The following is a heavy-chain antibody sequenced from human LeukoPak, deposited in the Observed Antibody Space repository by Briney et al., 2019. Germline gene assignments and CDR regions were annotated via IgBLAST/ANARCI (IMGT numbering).Heavy chain of an antibody. CDR3: ATYSTGFDI. CDR1: GGSFSDYY. J-gene: IGHJ3*02. V-gene: IGHV4-34*01. Sequence: SETLSLTCAVYGGSFSDYYWTWIRQPPGKGLEWIGEINHRGSTHYNPYLKSRVTISVDTSKKQFSLKLSSVTAADTAVYYCATYSTGFDIWGQGTVVTVSS. D-gene: IGHD6-19*01. CDR2: INHRGST.